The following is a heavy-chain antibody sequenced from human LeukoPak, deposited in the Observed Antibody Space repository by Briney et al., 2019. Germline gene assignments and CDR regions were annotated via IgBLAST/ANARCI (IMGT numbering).Heavy chain of an antibody. Sequence: SEALSLTCTVSGGAISSSHYYWGWIRQPPGKGLEWIGSIYYSGSTSYNSSLKSRVTISEDTSKNQFSLKLSSVTAADTAVYYCAILPARDTYYYDSSGYYRPGVHWGQGTLVTVSS. V-gene: IGHV4-39*07. CDR2: IYYSGST. CDR1: GGAISSSHYY. CDR3: AILPARDTYYYDSSGYYRPGVH. J-gene: IGHJ4*02. D-gene: IGHD3-22*01.